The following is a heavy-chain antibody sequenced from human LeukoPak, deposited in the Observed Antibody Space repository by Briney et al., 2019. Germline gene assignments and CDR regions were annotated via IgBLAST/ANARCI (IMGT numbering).Heavy chain of an antibody. V-gene: IGHV1-2*02. CDR3: AAAPTPPSRYYDFWSFDY. CDR2: INPNNGGA. CDR1: GYIFTDYY. D-gene: IGHD3-3*01. J-gene: IGHJ4*02. Sequence: GASVKVSCKASGYIFTDYYMHWVRQAPGQGPEWMGWINPNNGGARLAQKFQGRVTMTTDTSISTAYMELSSLRSEDTAVYYCAAAPTPPSRYYDFWSFDYWGQGTLVTVSS.